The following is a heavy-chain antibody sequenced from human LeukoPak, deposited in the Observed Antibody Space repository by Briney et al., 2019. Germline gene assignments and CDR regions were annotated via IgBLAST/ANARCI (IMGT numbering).Heavy chain of an antibody. Sequence: PSETLSLTCIVSGDSISSYYWSWIRQPPGKGLEWIGYISNSGSTNYNPSLKSRVTISVDTSKNQFSLKLSSVTAADTAVYYCARGGDGYKVDPWGQGTLVTVSS. CDR3: ARGGDGYKVDP. J-gene: IGHJ5*02. D-gene: IGHD5-24*01. CDR2: ISNSGST. CDR1: GDSISSYY. V-gene: IGHV4-59*01.